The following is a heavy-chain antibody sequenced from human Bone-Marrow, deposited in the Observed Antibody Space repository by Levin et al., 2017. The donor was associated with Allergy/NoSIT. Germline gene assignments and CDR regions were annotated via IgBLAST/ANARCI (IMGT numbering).Heavy chain of an antibody. Sequence: SPTLSLTCNVSGDSVSDTAYYWTWIRQPPGKGLEWIGYVYYSGSSSYRPSLKSRVSMSLDTSKNQFSLTLRSLTPADTAVYFCARESTGVGAMGFWGHGTLVTVST. CDR1: GDSVSDTAYY. D-gene: IGHD3-10*01. J-gene: IGHJ4*01. CDR2: VYYSGSS. V-gene: IGHV4-61*08. CDR3: ARESTGVGAMGF.